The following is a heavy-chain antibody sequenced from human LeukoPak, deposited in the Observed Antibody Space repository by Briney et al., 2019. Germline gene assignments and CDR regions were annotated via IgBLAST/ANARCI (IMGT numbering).Heavy chain of an antibody. CDR1: GYTFTSYA. CDR2: INAGNGNT. CDR3: ARGPTAALYYYMGV. D-gene: IGHD6-13*01. Sequence: ASVKVSCKASGYTFTSYAMHWVRQAPGQRLEWMGWINAGNGNTKYSQKFQGRVTITRNTSISTACMELSSLRSEDTAVYYCARGPTAALYYYMGVWGKGTTVTVSS. V-gene: IGHV1-3*01. J-gene: IGHJ6*03.